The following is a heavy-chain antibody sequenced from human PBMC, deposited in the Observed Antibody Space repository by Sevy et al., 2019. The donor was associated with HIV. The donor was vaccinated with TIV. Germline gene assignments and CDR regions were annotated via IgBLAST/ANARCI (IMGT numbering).Heavy chain of an antibody. CDR3: ARSGGYCSGGSCYSFEY. J-gene: IGHJ4*02. CDR2: IYYSGST. CDR1: GGSVSSGSYY. Sequence: SETLSLTCTVSGGSVSSGSYYWSWIRQPPGKGLEWIGYIYYSGSTNYNPSLKSRVTISVDTSKNQFSLKLSSVTAADTAVYYCARSGGYCSGGSCYSFEYWGQGTLVTVSS. D-gene: IGHD2-15*01. V-gene: IGHV4-61*01.